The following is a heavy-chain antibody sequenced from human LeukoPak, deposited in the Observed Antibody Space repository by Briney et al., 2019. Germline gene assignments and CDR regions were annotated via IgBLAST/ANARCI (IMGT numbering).Heavy chain of an antibody. CDR2: ISANDGSA. D-gene: IGHD2-2*01. CDR3: ARGVVVHYTWFDP. Sequence: GASVKVSCKASGYRFTSYGISWVREAPGQGLEWMGWISANDGSANYTQKLQGRVTMTTDISTSTAYMEIRDLRSDDTAVYYCARGVVVHYTWFDPWGQGTLVTVSS. V-gene: IGHV1-18*01. CDR1: GYRFTSYG. J-gene: IGHJ5*02.